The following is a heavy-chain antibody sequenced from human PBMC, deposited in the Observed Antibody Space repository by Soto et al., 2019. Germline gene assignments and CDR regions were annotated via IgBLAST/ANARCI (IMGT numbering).Heavy chain of an antibody. CDR3: ARHFVAVVIEGWGY. Sequence: SQTLSLTCTLSGGSISSGGYYWSWIRQHPGKGLEWIGSIFYSGSTYYNPSLKRRVTMSVDPAKSLFSLKLVSVYASDTAVYFCARHFVAVVIEGWGYWGRGTLVTVSS. CDR2: IFYSGST. V-gene: IGHV4-39*01. CDR1: GGSISSGGYY. D-gene: IGHD3-10*01. J-gene: IGHJ4*02.